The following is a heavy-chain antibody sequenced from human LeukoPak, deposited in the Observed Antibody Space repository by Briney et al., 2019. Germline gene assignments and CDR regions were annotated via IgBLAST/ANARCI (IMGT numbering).Heavy chain of an antibody. V-gene: IGHV4-34*01. CDR3: ARGRWGWLQLPPFDY. J-gene: IGHJ4*02. CDR2: INHSGST. CDR1: GGAFSGYY. D-gene: IGHD5-24*01. Sequence: PSETLSLTCAVQGGAFSGYYWSWIRQPPGKGREGIGEINHSGSTNYNPSLKSRVTISVDTSKNQFSLKLSSVTAADTAVYYCARGRWGWLQLPPFDYWGQGTLVTVSS.